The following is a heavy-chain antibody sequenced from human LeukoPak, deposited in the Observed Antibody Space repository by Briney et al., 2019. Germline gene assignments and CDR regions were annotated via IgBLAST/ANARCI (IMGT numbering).Heavy chain of an antibody. CDR3: ARRRGWYPVDY. D-gene: IGHD6-19*01. CDR1: GGSISSSSYY. V-gene: IGHV4-39*01. CDR2: IYYTGST. Sequence: ETLSLTCTVSGGSISSSSYYWGWIRQPPGKRLEWFGTIYYTGSTYYNPSLKSRVTISEDTSKNQCSLKVTSVTAADTAVYYCARRRGWYPVDYWGQGTLVTVSS. J-gene: IGHJ4*02.